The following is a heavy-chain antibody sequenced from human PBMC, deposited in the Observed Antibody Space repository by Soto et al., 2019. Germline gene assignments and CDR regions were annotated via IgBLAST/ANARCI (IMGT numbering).Heavy chain of an antibody. J-gene: IGHJ4*02. Sequence: QVQLVQSGAEEKKPGASVKVSCKASGYTFTSYAMHWVRQAPGQRLEWMGWINAGNGNTKYSQKFQGRVTITRDTSASTAYMELSSLRSEDTAGYYCARDLVYSSGSLDYWGQGTLVTVSS. CDR3: ARDLVYSSGSLDY. CDR2: INAGNGNT. D-gene: IGHD6-19*01. CDR1: GYTFTSYA. V-gene: IGHV1-3*05.